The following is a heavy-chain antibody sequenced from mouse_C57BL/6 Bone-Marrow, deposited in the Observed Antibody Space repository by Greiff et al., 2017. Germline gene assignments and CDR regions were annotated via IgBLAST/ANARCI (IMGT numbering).Heavy chain of an antibody. Sequence: QVQLQQPGTELVKPGASVKLSCKASGYTFTSYWMHWVKQRPGQGLEWIGNINPSNGGTNYNEKFKSKATLTVDKSSSTAYMQLSSLTSGDSAVYFFARPLIYDVSFAYWGQGTLVTVSA. CDR1: GYTFTSYW. J-gene: IGHJ3*01. D-gene: IGHD2-3*01. CDR2: INPSNGGT. CDR3: ARPLIYDVSFAY. V-gene: IGHV1-53*01.